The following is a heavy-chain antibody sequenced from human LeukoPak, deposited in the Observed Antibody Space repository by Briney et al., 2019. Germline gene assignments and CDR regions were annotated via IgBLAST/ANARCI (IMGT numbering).Heavy chain of an antibody. CDR2: ISSSGSPI. J-gene: IGHJ4*02. Sequence: GGSLRLSCAASGFTFSDYYMSWIRQVPGKGLEWVSYISSSGSPIYYADSVKGRFTISRDNAKNSLYLQMNRLRAEDTAVYYCARVLLADGYKEMATVGYFDYWGQGTLVTASS. CDR3: ARVLLADGYKEMATVGYFDY. CDR1: GFTFSDYY. V-gene: IGHV3-11*04. D-gene: IGHD5-24*01.